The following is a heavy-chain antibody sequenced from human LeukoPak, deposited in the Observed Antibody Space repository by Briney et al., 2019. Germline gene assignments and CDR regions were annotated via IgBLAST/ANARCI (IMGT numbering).Heavy chain of an antibody. CDR2: IIPIFGIA. J-gene: IGHJ4*02. V-gene: IGHV1-69*04. Sequence: SVKVSCKASGGTFSSYAISWVRQAPGQGLEWMGRIIPIFGIANYAQKFQGRGTITADKSTSTAYMELSSLRSEDTAVYYCASDAGIAVAGRSLGGYWGQGTLVTVSS. D-gene: IGHD6-19*01. CDR3: ASDAGIAVAGRSLGGY. CDR1: GGTFSSYA.